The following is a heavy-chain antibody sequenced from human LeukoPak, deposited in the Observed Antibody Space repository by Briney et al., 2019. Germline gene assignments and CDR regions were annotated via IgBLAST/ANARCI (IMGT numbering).Heavy chain of an antibody. Sequence: GSSVKVSCTASGGTFSSYAISWVRQAPGQGLEWMGWINPNSGGTNYAQKLQGRVTMTTDTSTSTAYMELRSLRSDDTPVYYCARDHVTYYYYYMDVWGKGTTVTISS. D-gene: IGHD2-21*02. J-gene: IGHJ6*03. CDR2: INPNSGGT. V-gene: IGHV1-18*01. CDR3: ARDHVTYYYYYMDV. CDR1: GGTFSSYA.